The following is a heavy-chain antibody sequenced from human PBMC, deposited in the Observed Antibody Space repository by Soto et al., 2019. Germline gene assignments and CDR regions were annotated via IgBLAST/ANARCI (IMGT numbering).Heavy chain of an antibody. Sequence: QVQLQQWGAGLLKPSETLSLTCAVYGGSFSGYYWSWIRQPPGKGLEWIGEINHSGSTNYNPSLKSRVTISVDTSKNQFSLKLSSVTAADTAVYYCATGGSSGYYGSGSYSWFDPWGQGTLVTVSS. CDR3: ATGGSSGYYGSGSYSWFDP. V-gene: IGHV4-34*01. J-gene: IGHJ5*02. D-gene: IGHD3-10*01. CDR2: INHSGST. CDR1: GGSFSGYY.